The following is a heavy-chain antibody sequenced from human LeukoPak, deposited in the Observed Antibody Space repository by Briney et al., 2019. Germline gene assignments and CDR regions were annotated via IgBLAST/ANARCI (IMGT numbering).Heavy chain of an antibody. V-gene: IGHV3-30*18. D-gene: IGHD2-2*01. J-gene: IGHJ6*04. CDR1: GFTFSSYG. Sequence: GRSLRLSCAASGFTFSSYGMHWVRQAPGKGLEWVAVVSYDGSNKYYADSVKGRFTISRDNSKNTLYLQMNSLRAEDTAVYYCAKEMGYCSSTSCPGMDVWGKGTTVTVSS. CDR2: VSYDGSNK. CDR3: AKEMGYCSSTSCPGMDV.